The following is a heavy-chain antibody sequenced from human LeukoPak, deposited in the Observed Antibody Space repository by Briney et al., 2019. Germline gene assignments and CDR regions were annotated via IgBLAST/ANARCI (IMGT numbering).Heavy chain of an antibody. V-gene: IGHV3-66*01. CDR3: ARWPGTRYFDY. CDR1: GFTVSSNY. D-gene: IGHD3-10*01. CDR2: IYSGGST. Sequence: GGPLRLSCAASGFTVSSNYMSWVRQAPGKGLEWVSVIYSGGSTYYADSVKGRFTISRDNSKNTLYLQMNSLRAEDTAVYYCARWPGTRYFDYWGQGTLVTVSS. J-gene: IGHJ4*02.